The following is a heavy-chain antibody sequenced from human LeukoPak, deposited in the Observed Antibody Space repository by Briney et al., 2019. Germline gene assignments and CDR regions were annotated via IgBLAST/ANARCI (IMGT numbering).Heavy chain of an antibody. CDR3: ARVAAEVVGVPGAIGFGWLRRDYYYMDV. D-gene: IGHD2-2*02. Sequence: ASVKVSCKASGYTFTGYYIHWVRQAPGQGLEWMGWIKPNSGGTNYAQKFQGRVTMTRDMSTSTVHMELSSLRSEDTAVYYCARVAAEVVGVPGAIGFGWLRRDYYYMDVWGKGTPVTVSS. CDR1: GYTFTGYY. J-gene: IGHJ6*03. V-gene: IGHV1-2*02. CDR2: IKPNSGGT.